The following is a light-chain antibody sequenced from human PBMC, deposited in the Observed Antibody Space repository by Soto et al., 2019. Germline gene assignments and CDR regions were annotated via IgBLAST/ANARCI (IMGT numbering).Light chain of an antibody. CDR3: AAWDDSLIAVL. V-gene: IGLV1-44*01. CDR1: TSNIGSNS. J-gene: IGLJ2*01. CDR2: SDV. Sequence: QSVLTQPPSVSGTPGQRVTISCSGSTSNIGSNSVNWYQQLPGTAPKLLIYSDVYRPSGVPDRVSGSRSGTSASLAISGLQSEDEADYYCAAWDDSLIAVLFGGGTKLTVL.